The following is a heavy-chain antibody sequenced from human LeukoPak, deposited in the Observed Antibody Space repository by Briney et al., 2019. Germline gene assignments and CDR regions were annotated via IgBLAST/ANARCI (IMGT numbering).Heavy chain of an antibody. CDR1: GYTFTGYY. V-gene: IGHV1-2*02. D-gene: IGHD2-2*01. J-gene: IGHJ6*02. CDR2: INPNSGGT. Sequence: ASVKVSCKASGYTFTGYYMHWVRQAPGQGLEWMGWINPNSGGTNYAQKFQGRVTMTRDTSISTAYMELSRLRSDDTAVYYCAREGVEEYQPLEPSYGMDVWGQGTTVTVSS. CDR3: AREGVEEYQPLEPSYGMDV.